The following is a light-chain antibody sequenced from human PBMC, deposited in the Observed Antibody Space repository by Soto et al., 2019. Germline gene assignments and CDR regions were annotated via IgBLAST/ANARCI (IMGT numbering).Light chain of an antibody. CDR3: QQYSSPPRT. CDR1: QSVNRY. J-gene: IGKJ1*01. CDR2: GAS. V-gene: IGKV3-20*01. Sequence: EIVLTQSPGSLSLSPGERATLSCRASQSVNRYLAWYQQKPGQAPRLLIYGASSRATGFPDRFSGSGSGTDFSLTISRLEPEDSALYYCQQYSSPPRTFGQGTKVEIK.